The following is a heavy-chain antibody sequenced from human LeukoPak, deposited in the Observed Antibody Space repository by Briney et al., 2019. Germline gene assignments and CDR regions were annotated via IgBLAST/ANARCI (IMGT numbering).Heavy chain of an antibody. CDR3: GRARSPTVTTVLSHY. Sequence: ASVKVSCKASGYTFTGYYMHWVRQAPGQGLEWMGWINPNSGGTNYAQKFQGRVTMTRDTSISTAYIELSRLRSDDPAVDYCGRARSPTVTTVLSHYWGQGTLVSVSS. V-gene: IGHV1-2*02. CDR2: INPNSGGT. J-gene: IGHJ4*02. CDR1: GYTFTGYY. D-gene: IGHD4-17*01.